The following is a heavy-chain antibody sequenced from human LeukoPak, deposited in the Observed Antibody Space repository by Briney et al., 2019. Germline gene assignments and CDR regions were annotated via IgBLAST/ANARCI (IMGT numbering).Heavy chain of an antibody. Sequence: ASVKVSCKGSGGTVSSYAISWGRQAPGQGPERVGRMIASFGSGNYAQKFHGRVTITTDESTSTAYMALSRLRSQDTAVYYCARAEGSYADDWFDPWGQGTLVTVSS. V-gene: IGHV1-69*05. J-gene: IGHJ5*02. CDR2: MIASFGSG. CDR3: ARAEGSYADDWFDP. CDR1: GGTVSSYA. D-gene: IGHD4-17*01.